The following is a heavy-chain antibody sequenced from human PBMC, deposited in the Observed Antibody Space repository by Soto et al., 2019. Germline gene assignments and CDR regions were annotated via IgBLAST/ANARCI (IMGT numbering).Heavy chain of an antibody. Sequence: SDTLSLTCTVSGGSISSYYWSWIRQPPGKGLEWIGYIYYSGSTNYNPSLKSRVTISVDTSKNQFSLKLSSVTAADTAVYYCARHKYSSSIYYYYMDVWGKGTTVTVSS. V-gene: IGHV4-59*08. CDR2: IYYSGST. CDR3: ARHKYSSSIYYYYMDV. D-gene: IGHD6-6*01. J-gene: IGHJ6*03. CDR1: GGSISSYY.